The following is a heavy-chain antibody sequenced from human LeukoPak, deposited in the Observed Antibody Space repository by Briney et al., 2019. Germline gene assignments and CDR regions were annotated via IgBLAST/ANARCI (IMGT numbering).Heavy chain of an antibody. V-gene: IGHV5-51*01. CDR3: ARQIWVSTVVTGYWYFDL. CDR1: GYTFTSHW. J-gene: IGHJ2*01. Sequence: GESLKIFCKGSGYTFTSHWIGWVRQMPGKGLEWMGIIYSGDSETRYSPSFQGQVTISADKSISTTYLQWNSLEASDTGMYYCARQIWVSTVVTGYWYFDLWGRGTLVTVSS. CDR2: IYSGDSET. D-gene: IGHD4-23*01.